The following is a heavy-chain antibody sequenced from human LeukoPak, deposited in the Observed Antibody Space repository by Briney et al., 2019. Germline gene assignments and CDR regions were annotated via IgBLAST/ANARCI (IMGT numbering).Heavy chain of an antibody. Sequence: ASVKVSCKASGYTFTNYDINWVRQATGQGLEWMGWMNPNSGNTGYAQKFQGRVTITADKSTSTAYMELSSLRSEDTAVYYCARSKGYCSGGSCYSSSYYYMDVWGKGTTVTVSS. D-gene: IGHD2-15*01. CDR2: MNPNSGNT. V-gene: IGHV1-8*01. J-gene: IGHJ6*03. CDR1: GYTFTNYD. CDR3: ARSKGYCSGGSCYSSSYYYMDV.